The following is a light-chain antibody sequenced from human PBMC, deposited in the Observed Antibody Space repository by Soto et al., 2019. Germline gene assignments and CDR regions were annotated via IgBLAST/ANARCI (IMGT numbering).Light chain of an antibody. Sequence: QSALTQPPSASGTPGQRVTISCSGSRSSIGSNTVNWYQHLPGMAPKLLIYSNNHRPSGVPDRFSASKAGTSASLAISGLQSEDEADYYCAAWDDSLNGVVFGGGTK. CDR2: SNN. J-gene: IGLJ2*01. CDR3: AAWDDSLNGVV. CDR1: RSSIGSNT. V-gene: IGLV1-44*01.